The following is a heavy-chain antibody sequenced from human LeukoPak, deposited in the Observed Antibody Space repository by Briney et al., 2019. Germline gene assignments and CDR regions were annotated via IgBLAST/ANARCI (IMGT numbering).Heavy chain of an antibody. D-gene: IGHD2-8*01. V-gene: IGHV1-8*03. Sequence: ASVKVSCKASGYTFTSYDINWVRQATGQGLEWMGWMNPNSGNTGYAQKFQGRVTITRNTSMTTAYMELSSLTSDDTAVYFCARGLPLGYCTYGVCYPPKHFDFWGQGTLVTVSS. CDR2: MNPNSGNT. J-gene: IGHJ4*02. CDR3: ARGLPLGYCTYGVCYPPKHFDF. CDR1: GYTFTSYD.